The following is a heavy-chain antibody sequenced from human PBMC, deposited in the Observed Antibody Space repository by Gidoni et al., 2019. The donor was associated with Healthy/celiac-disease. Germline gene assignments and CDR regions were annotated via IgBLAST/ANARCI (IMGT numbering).Heavy chain of an antibody. V-gene: IGHV2-26*01. CDR2: FFTNDEK. D-gene: IGHD1-26*01. J-gene: IGHJ5*02. CDR3: ARLIVGATKGHCFAP. Sequence: QVTLKESGHVLVIHTETVTMTCTVSGYSPSNARRGVSWIRPPPGKALEWLAHFFTNDEKDYSTSLKSRLTISMATSKSQVVLTMTHMDPVYTATYFCARLIVGATKGHCFAPWGQGTLVTVSS. CDR1: GYSPSNARRG.